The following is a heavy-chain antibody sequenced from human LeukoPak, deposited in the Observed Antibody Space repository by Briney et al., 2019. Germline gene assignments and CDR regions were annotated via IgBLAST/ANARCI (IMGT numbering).Heavy chain of an antibody. D-gene: IGHD3-3*01. CDR2: ITWNSGSV. Sequence: GGSLRLSCVASGFKFDEYAMHWVRQVPGQGLEWVSGITWNSGSVGYADSVRGRFTISRDNAKNSLYLQMNSLRPEDTALYYCAKDGAIFGVPITRGGMDVWGQGTTVTVSS. CDR1: GFKFDEYA. J-gene: IGHJ6*02. CDR3: AKDGAIFGVPITRGGMDV. V-gene: IGHV3-9*01.